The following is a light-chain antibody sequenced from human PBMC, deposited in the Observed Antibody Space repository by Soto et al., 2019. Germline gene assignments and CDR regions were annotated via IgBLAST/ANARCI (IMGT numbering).Light chain of an antibody. Sequence: DIQMTQSPSSLSASVGGRVTITCRASQDISNFLAWYQQKPGKVPKLLIYDASTLQSGVPSRFSGSGSGTDFTLTISSLQPEDVATYYCQKYNNAPRTFGQGTKVEIK. CDR1: QDISNF. CDR2: DAS. J-gene: IGKJ1*01. V-gene: IGKV1-27*01. CDR3: QKYNNAPRT.